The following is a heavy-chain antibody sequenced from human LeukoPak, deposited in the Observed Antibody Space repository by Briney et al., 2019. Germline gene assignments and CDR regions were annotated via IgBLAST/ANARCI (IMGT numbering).Heavy chain of an antibody. D-gene: IGHD3-10*01. CDR3: ARHFRSYYGSGSYYPTYFDY. CDR2: IYYSGST. Sequence: SETLSLTCTVSGGSISGSNDYWAWIRQPPGKGPEWIGNIYYSGSTYYKPSLKSRVTISVDTSKNQFSLKLSSVTAADTAVYYCARHFRSYYGSGSYYPTYFDYWGQGTLVTVSS. CDR1: GGSISGSNDY. V-gene: IGHV4-39*01. J-gene: IGHJ4*02.